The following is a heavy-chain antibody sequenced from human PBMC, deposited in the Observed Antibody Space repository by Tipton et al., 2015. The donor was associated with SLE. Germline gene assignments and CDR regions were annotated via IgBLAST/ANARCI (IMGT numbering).Heavy chain of an antibody. Sequence: TLSLTCTVSGGSISSGSYYWSWIRRPAGKGLEWIGRIYTSGSTNYNPSLKSRVTISVDTSKNQFSLKLSSVTAADTAVYYCARGLIAARFDYWGQGTLVTVSS. J-gene: IGHJ4*02. V-gene: IGHV4-61*02. CDR3: ARGLIAARFDY. D-gene: IGHD6-6*01. CDR1: GGSISSGSYY. CDR2: IYTSGST.